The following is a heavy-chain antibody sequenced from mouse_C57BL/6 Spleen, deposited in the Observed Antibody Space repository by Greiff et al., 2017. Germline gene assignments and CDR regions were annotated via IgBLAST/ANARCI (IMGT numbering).Heavy chain of an antibody. CDR3: TRVLSIATVVATKGYAMDY. V-gene: IGHV5-9-1*02. CDR2: ISRGGDYI. Sequence: DVMLVESGEGLVKPGGSLKLSCAASGFTFSSYAMSWVRQTPEQRLEWVAYISRGGDYIYYADTVKGRFTISRDNARNTLYLQMRSLKSEDTAMYYCTRVLSIATVVATKGYAMDYWGQGTSVTVSS. J-gene: IGHJ4*01. D-gene: IGHD1-1*01. CDR1: GFTFSSYA.